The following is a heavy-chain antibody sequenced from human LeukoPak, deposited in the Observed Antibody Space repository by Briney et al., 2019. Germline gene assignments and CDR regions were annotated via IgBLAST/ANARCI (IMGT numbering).Heavy chain of an antibody. CDR2: INDGSSVI. Sequence: GGSLRLSCEASGFTLSVYGMNCVRQAPGKGLEWVSYINDGSSVIYYAVSVEGRFTISRDNAKNSLYLQMNSLRADDTAVYYCARGFGTSWFYSWGQGTLVTVSS. CDR3: ARGFGTSWFYS. J-gene: IGHJ5*01. CDR1: GFTLSVYG. D-gene: IGHD2-2*01. V-gene: IGHV3-48*03.